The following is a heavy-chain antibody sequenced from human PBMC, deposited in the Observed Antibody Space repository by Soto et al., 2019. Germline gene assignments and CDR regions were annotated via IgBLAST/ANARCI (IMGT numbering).Heavy chain of an antibody. CDR2: IYYSGST. J-gene: IGHJ4*02. CDR3: ARDIYNSEIGY. Sequence: PSETLSLTCTVSGGPISDYYWSWIRQPPGKGPEWIGYIYYSGSTKYNPSLKSRVSMSVDTSKNQFFLNLRPVSAEDTAVYYCARDIYNSEIGYWGQGALVTVSS. CDR1: GGPISDYY. V-gene: IGHV4-59*01. D-gene: IGHD1-1*01.